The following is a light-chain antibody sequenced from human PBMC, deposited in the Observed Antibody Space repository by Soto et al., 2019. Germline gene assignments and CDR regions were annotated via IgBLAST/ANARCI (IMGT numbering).Light chain of an antibody. J-gene: IGLJ1*01. CDR1: SSDVGGYNY. V-gene: IGLV2-14*01. Sequence: QSALTQPASVSGSPGQSITMSCTGTSSDVGGYNYVSWYQQHPGKAPKLMIYDVSNRPSGVSNRFSGSKSGNTASLTISGLQAEDEADYYCSSYTSSSTPLCVFGTGTKVTVL. CDR2: DVS. CDR3: SSYTSSSTPLCV.